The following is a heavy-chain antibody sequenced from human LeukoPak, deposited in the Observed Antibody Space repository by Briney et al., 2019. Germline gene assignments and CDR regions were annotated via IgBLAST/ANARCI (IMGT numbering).Heavy chain of an antibody. CDR1: GFTFSSYG. D-gene: IGHD2-2*01. Sequence: PGGSLRLSCAASGFTFSSYGMHWVRQAPGKGLEWVAFIRYDGRNKYYADSEKGRFTISRDNSKNTLYLQMNSLRAEDTAVYYCAHQYQLLGSYYYYGMDVWGQGTTVTVSS. CDR2: IRYDGRNK. CDR3: AHQYQLLGSYYYYGMDV. V-gene: IGHV3-30*02. J-gene: IGHJ6*02.